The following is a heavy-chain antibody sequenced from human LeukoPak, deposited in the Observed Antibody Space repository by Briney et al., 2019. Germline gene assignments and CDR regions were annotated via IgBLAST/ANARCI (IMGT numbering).Heavy chain of an antibody. Sequence: KPSETLCLTCTVSGGSISSSSYYWGWIRQPPGKGVEWIGRIYYSGSTNYNPSLKSRVTISVDTSKNQFSMKLSSVTAADTAVYYCARHSSGFGEWILYFDSWGQGTLVTVSS. V-gene: IGHV4-39*01. D-gene: IGHD3-10*01. CDR1: GGSISSSSYY. J-gene: IGHJ4*02. CDR2: IYYSGST. CDR3: ARHSSGFGEWILYFDS.